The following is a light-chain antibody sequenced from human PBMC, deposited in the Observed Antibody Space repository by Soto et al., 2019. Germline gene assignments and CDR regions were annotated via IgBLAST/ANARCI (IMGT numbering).Light chain of an antibody. J-gene: IGKJ2*01. CDR1: QSVTNN. CDR3: QQYNNWPPSYT. Sequence: EIVMTQSPATLSVSPGERATLSCRASQSVTNNLAWYQQKPGQAPILLIYGASTRATGIPDRFSGSGSGTEFTLTINSLQSEDFAVYYCQQYNNWPPSYTFGQGTKLEIK. CDR2: GAS. V-gene: IGKV3-15*01.